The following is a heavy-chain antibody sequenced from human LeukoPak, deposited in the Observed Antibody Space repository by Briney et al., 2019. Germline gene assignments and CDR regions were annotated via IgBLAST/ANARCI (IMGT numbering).Heavy chain of an antibody. D-gene: IGHD4-23*01. CDR2: ISAYNGNT. V-gene: IGHV1-18*01. Sequence: GASVKVSCKASGYTFTSYGISWVRQAPGQGLEWMGWISAYNGNTNYAQKLQGRVTMTTDTSTSTAYMELRSLRSDDTAAYYCARAALGYGGKSGNDYWGQGTLVTVSS. J-gene: IGHJ4*02. CDR1: GYTFTSYG. CDR3: ARAALGYGGKSGNDY.